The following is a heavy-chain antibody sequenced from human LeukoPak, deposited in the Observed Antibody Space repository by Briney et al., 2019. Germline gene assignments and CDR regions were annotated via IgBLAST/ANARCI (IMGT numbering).Heavy chain of an antibody. CDR1: GFTFSSYA. Sequence: GALRLSCAASGFTFSSYAMSWVRQAPGKGLEWVSAISGSGGSTYYADSVKGRFTISRDNSKNTLYLQMNSLRAEDTAVYYCAKSGYSYGYWDYYYYMDVWGKGTTVTVSS. CDR3: AKSGYSYGYWDYYYYMDV. V-gene: IGHV3-23*01. CDR2: ISGSGGST. J-gene: IGHJ6*03. D-gene: IGHD5-18*01.